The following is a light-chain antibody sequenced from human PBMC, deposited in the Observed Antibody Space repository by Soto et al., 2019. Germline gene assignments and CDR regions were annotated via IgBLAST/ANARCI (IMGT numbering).Light chain of an antibody. CDR3: SSYTSDMTQV. J-gene: IGLJ2*01. Sequence: QSALTQPASVSGSPGQSITISCTGTSSDVGGYNYVSWYQQHPGEVPKLLIYEVTTRPSGVSNRFSGSKSGNTASLTISGLQAEDEADYYCSSYTSDMTQVFGRGTQLTVL. CDR1: SSDVGGYNY. V-gene: IGLV2-14*01. CDR2: EVT.